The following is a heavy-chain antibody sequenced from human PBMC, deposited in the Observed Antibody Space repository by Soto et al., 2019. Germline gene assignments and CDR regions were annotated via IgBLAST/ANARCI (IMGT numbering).Heavy chain of an antibody. V-gene: IGHV6-1*01. CDR3: ARDRRSYYYSYYYYGMDV. Sequence: HSQTLSLTCAISGDSVSSNSAAWNWIRQSPSRGLERLGRTYYRSKWYNDYAVSVKSRITINPDTSKNQFSLQLNSVTPEDTAVYYCARDRRSYYYSYYYYGMDVWGQGTTVTVSS. D-gene: IGHD1-26*01. J-gene: IGHJ6*02. CDR2: TYYRSKWYN. CDR1: GDSVSSNSAA.